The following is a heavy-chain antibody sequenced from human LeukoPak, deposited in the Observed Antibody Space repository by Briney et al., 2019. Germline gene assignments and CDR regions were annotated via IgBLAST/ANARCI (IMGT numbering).Heavy chain of an antibody. J-gene: IGHJ2*01. CDR1: GGSLSVSY. D-gene: IGHD2/OR15-2a*01. Sequence: PSETLSLTCAVSGGSLSVSYWSWIRQPPGKGLEWVGEINHSGITNFNPSLKSRVIISVDTSKNQFSLNLNSVTAADTAVYYCTKNYDLWGRGTLVTVSS. V-gene: IGHV4-34*01. CDR3: TKNYDL. CDR2: INHSGIT.